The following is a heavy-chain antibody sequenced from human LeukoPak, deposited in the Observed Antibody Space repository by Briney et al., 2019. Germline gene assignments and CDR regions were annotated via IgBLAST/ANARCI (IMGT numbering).Heavy chain of an antibody. Sequence: PGRSLRLSCAASGFTFSSYGMHWVRQAPGKGLEWVAVIWYDGSNKYYADSVKGRFTISRDNPKNTLYLQMNSLRAEDTAVYYCAREVGATSYFDYWGQGTLVTVSS. V-gene: IGHV3-33*01. D-gene: IGHD1-26*01. CDR1: GFTFSSYG. CDR3: AREVGATSYFDY. J-gene: IGHJ4*02. CDR2: IWYDGSNK.